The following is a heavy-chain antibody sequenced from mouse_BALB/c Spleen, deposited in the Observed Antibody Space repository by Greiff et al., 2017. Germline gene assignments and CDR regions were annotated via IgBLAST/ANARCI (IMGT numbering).Heavy chain of an antibody. CDR2: IWGGGST. J-gene: IGHJ2*01. V-gene: IGHV2-6-5*01. CDR1: GFSLTDYG. D-gene: IGHD1-1*01. CDR3: AKHNGSSYFYFDY. Sequence: QVQLQQSGPGLVAPSQSLSITCTVSGFSLTDYGVSWIRQPPGKGLEWLGVIWGGGSTYYNSAIKSRLSISKDNSKSQVFLKMNSLQTDDTAMYYCAKHNGSSYFYFDYWGQGTTLTVSS.